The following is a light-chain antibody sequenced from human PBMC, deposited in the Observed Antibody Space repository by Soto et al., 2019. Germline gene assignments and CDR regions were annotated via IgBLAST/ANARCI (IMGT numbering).Light chain of an antibody. CDR3: QQRSNWPHT. CDR2: DAS. Sequence: EIVSTQSPATLSLSPGERATLSCRASQSVSSYLAWYQQKPGQPPRLLIYDASKRATGIPARFSGSGSGTDFTLTISSLVPEDSAVYYCQQRSNWPHTFGQGTKLEIK. V-gene: IGKV3-11*01. CDR1: QSVSSY. J-gene: IGKJ2*01.